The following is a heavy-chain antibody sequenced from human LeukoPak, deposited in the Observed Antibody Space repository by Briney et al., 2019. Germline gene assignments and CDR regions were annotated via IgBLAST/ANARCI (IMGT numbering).Heavy chain of an antibody. V-gene: IGHV4-61*02. CDR3: ARTDLLYSSWFDP. Sequence: PSQTLSLTCTVSGGSISSGSYYWSWIRQPAGKGLEWIGRIYTSGSTNYNPSLKSRVTISVDTSKNQFSLKLSSVTAADTAVYYCARTDLLYSSWFDPWGQGTLVTVSS. CDR2: IYTSGST. CDR1: GGSISSGSYY. D-gene: IGHD3-10*01. J-gene: IGHJ5*02.